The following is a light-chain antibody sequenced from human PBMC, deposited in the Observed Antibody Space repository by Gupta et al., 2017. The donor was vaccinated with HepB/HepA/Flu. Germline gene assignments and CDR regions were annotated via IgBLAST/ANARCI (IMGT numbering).Light chain of an antibody. CDR2: GAS. CDR3: QQYNKSWT. V-gene: IGKV3-15*01. Sequence: EIVMTQSPATLSVSPGERATLSCRASQSVSSNLAWYQQKPGQAPRLLIYGASTRATGIPARFSGSGSGTEFTLTSSSRQSEDFAVYYWQQYNKSWTFGQGTKVEIK. J-gene: IGKJ1*01. CDR1: QSVSSN.